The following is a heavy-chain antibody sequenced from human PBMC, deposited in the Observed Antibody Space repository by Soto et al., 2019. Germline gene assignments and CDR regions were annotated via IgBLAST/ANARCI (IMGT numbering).Heavy chain of an antibody. Sequence: GGSLRLSCAASGFTFSDYYMSWIRQAPGKGLEWVSYISSSGSTIYYAESVKGRFTISRDNAKNSLYLQMNSLRAEDTAVYYCARETYSSSSPYFDYWGQGTLVTVSS. CDR3: ARETYSSSSPYFDY. D-gene: IGHD6-6*01. CDR1: GFTFSDYY. J-gene: IGHJ4*02. V-gene: IGHV3-11*01. CDR2: ISSSGSTI.